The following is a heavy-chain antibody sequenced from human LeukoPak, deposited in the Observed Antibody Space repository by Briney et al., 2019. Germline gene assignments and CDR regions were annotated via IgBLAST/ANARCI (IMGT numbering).Heavy chain of an antibody. CDR1: GGTFSSYA. J-gene: IGHJ4*02. CDR3: ASSSRGSFGVVYCYY. CDR2: IIPILGIA. D-gene: IGHD3-3*01. Sequence: ASVKVSCKASGGTFSSYAISWVRQAPGQGLEWMGRIIPILGIANYAQKFQGRVTITADKATSTAYMDLSSLRSEDTAVYYCASSSRGSFGVVYCYYWGQGTLVTVSS. V-gene: IGHV1-69*04.